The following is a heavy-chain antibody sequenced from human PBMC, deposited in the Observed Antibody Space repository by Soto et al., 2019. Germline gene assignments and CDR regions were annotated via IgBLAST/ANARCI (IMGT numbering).Heavy chain of an antibody. CDR1: SGCIISSNYY. CDR2: IYSSGSP. V-gene: IGHV4-39*07. Sequence: SETLSLTCTVSSGCIISSNYYWAWIRQPPEKGLEWIATIYSSGSPYYSPSLKSRVTISVDTSKNEFSLKLSSVTAADTAIYYCAREFYYDSSGIGFDSWGQGTLVTASS. D-gene: IGHD3-22*01. J-gene: IGHJ4*02. CDR3: AREFYYDSSGIGFDS.